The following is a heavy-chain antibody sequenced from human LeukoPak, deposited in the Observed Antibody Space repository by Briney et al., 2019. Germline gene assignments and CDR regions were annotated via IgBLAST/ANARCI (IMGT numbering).Heavy chain of an antibody. CDR2: IIPIFGTA. CDR1: GGTFSSYA. D-gene: IGHD3-10*01. V-gene: IGHV1-69*13. J-gene: IGHJ6*03. CDR3: ARDQGTVLLWFGYYMDV. Sequence: SVKVSCKASGGTFSSYAISWVRQAPGQGLEWMGGIIPIFGTANYAQKFQGRVTITADESTSPAYMELSGLRSEDPAVYYCARDQGTVLLWFGYYMDVWGKGTTVTVSS.